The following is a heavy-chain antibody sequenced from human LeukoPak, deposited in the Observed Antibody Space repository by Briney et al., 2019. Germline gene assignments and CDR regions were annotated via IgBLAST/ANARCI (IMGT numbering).Heavy chain of an antibody. CDR3: ARSPPGCTNGVCYKEGAFDY. CDR1: GFTFSSYA. J-gene: IGHJ4*02. Sequence: QTGRSLRLSCAASGFTFSSYAMHWVRQAPGKGLEWVAVISYDGSNKYYADSVKGRFTISRDNSKNTLYLQMNSLRAEDTAVYYCARSPPGCTNGVCYKEGAFDYWGQGTLVTVSS. V-gene: IGHV3-30-3*01. D-gene: IGHD2-8*01. CDR2: ISYDGSNK.